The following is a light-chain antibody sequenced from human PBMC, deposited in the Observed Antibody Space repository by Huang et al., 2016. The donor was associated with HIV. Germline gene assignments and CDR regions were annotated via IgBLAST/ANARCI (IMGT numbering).Light chain of an antibody. CDR2: GTS. J-gene: IGKJ1*01. V-gene: IGKV3-20*01. Sequence: EIVLTQSPGTLSLSPGKGATLSCRASQSVSTYYLGWFQQKPGQAPRLLIYGTSSRATGIPDRFSGSGSGTDFTLTISRLETEDFAVYYCHHYGGSSWTFGLGTKVEIK. CDR1: QSVSTYY. CDR3: HHYGGSSWT.